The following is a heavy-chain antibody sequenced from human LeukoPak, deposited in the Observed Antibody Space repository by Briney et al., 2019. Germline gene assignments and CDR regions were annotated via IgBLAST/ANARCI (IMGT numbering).Heavy chain of an antibody. CDR1: GLTGRSNY. CDR2: ICSGGTT. V-gene: IGHV3-66*01. J-gene: IGHJ5*02. CDR3: ARDISSAYGWFDP. Sequence: GGSLRLSCAASGLTGRSNYMSWVRQAPGKGLEWVSTICSGGTTNYADSVKGRFTISRDKSNNTLYLQMNSLRAEDTAVYYCARDISSAYGWFDPWGQGTLVTVSS. D-gene: IGHD3-10*01.